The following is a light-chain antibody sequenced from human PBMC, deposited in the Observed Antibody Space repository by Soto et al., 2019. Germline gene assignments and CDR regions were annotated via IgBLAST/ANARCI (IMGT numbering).Light chain of an antibody. J-gene: IGKJ1*01. V-gene: IGKV3-20*01. CDR1: RRVSSGY. Sequence: EIVLTQSPGTLSLSPGERATLSCRASRRVSSGYLAWYQQKPGQAPRLLIYGASNRTSGIPDRFSGSGSGTDFTLTISRLEPEDFAVYYCQQYVRSPWTFGQGTKVDIK. CDR3: QQYVRSPWT. CDR2: GAS.